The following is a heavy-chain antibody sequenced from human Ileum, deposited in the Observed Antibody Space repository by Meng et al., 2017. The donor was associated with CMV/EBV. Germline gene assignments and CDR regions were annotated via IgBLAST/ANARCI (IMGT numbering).Heavy chain of an antibody. J-gene: IGHJ6*02. V-gene: IGHV1-2*02. D-gene: IGHD2-2*01. CDR2: INPNSGGT. CDR1: GYTFTGYY. Sequence: ASVKVSCKASGYTFTGYYMHWVRQAPGQGLEWMGWINPNSGGTNYAQKFQGRVTMTRDTSISTAYMELSRLRSDDTAVYYCARGGAAAETYYYYYGMDVWGLGTTVTVSS. CDR3: ARGGAAAETYYYYYGMDV.